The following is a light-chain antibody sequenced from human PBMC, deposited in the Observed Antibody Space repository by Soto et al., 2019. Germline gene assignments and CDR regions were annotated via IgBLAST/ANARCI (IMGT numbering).Light chain of an antibody. CDR2: DAS. CDR1: QDISNS. J-gene: IGKJ2*01. V-gene: IGKV1-33*01. CDR3: QLYHYFPPMYT. Sequence: QLTQSPSSLSASVGDRVTIPCQASQDISNSLNWYQQKPGKAPELLIYDASHLETGVPSRFRGSGSETDLTLTISSLQPEDIATYYCQLYHYFPPMYTFGQGTRVQIK.